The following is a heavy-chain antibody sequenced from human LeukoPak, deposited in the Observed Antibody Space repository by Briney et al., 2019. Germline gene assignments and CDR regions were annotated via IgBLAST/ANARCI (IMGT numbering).Heavy chain of an antibody. CDR3: ARLGPREFAYYDSSGYYPKYYYYGMDV. J-gene: IGHJ6*02. CDR1: GCSLSSYH. V-gene: IGHV4-59*08. D-gene: IGHD3-22*01. CDR2: FHYNENP. Sequence: PSETLSLTCTVHGCSLSSYHWTWIRQPPGKVVGWVGYFHYNENPYSNPSLKSRVTISVDTSKNQFSLKLSSVTAADTAVYYCARLGPREFAYYDSSGYYPKYYYYGMDVWGQGTTVTVSS.